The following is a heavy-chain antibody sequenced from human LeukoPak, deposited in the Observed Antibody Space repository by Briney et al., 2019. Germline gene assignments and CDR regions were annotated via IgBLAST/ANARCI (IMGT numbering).Heavy chain of an antibody. V-gene: IGHV4-34*01. CDR1: GGPFSGYY. D-gene: IGHD6-13*01. Sequence: SETLSLTCAVYGGPFSGYYWSWIRQPPGKGPEWIGEINHSGSTNYNPSLKSRVTISVDTSKNQFSLKLSSVTAADTAVYYCARVEGDRSIAAAGVYDYWGQGTLVTVSS. J-gene: IGHJ4*02. CDR3: ARVEGDRSIAAAGVYDY. CDR2: INHSGST.